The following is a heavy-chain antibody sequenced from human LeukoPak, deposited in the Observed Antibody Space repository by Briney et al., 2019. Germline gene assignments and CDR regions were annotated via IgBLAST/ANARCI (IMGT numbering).Heavy chain of an antibody. CDR3: ARVCEYSSSWYYAFDI. D-gene: IGHD6-13*01. CDR2: INPNSGGT. Sequence: ASVKVSCKASGYTFTGYYMHWVRQAPGQGLEWMGWINPNSGGTNYAQKFQGRVTMTRDTSISTAYMELSRLRSDDTAVYYCARVCEYSSSWYYAFDIWGQGTMVTVSS. CDR1: GYTFTGYY. V-gene: IGHV1-2*02. J-gene: IGHJ3*02.